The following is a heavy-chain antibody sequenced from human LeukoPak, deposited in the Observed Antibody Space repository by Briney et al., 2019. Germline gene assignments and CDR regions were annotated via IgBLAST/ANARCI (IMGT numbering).Heavy chain of an antibody. D-gene: IGHD5-18*01. CDR2: IYYSGST. J-gene: IGHJ3*02. V-gene: IGHV4-59*01. CDR1: GESISGYY. Sequence: PSETLSLTCTVYGESISGYYWSWIRQPPGKGLEWIGYIYYSGSTNYNPSLKSRVTISVDTSKKKFSLKLSSVTAADTAVYYCARSGYSYGADAFDIWGQGTMVTVSS. CDR3: ARSGYSYGADAFDI.